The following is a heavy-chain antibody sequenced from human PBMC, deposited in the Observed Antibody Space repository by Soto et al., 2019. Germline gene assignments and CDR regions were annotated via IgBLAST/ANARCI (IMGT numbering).Heavy chain of an antibody. CDR3: VRGITLIEAVQGGAPHKYYFDS. CDR1: GGSFSGHY. D-gene: IGHD3-22*01. CDR2: INHSGAT. Sequence: QVQLQQWGAGLLKPSETLSLTCAVYGGSFSGHYWSWIRQSPGRGLEWIGEINHSGATNYSPSLKSRITLLVDTSKNQFSLKLRSVTAADTAVYYCVRGITLIEAVQGGAPHKYYFDSWGQGTRVTVSS. J-gene: IGHJ4*02. V-gene: IGHV4-34*01.